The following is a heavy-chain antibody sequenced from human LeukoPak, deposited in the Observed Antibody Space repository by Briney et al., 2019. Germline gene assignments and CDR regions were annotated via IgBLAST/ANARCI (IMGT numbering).Heavy chain of an antibody. J-gene: IGHJ4*02. V-gene: IGHV4-4*07. CDR3: AGYYDSGSYYPYYFNY. CDR1: GGSISSYY. Sequence: PSETLSLTCTVSGGSISSYYWSWIRQPAGKGLEWIGRIYTSGSTNYNPPLKSRVTMSVDTSKNQFSLKLISVTAADAAVYYCAGYYDSGSYYPYYFNYWGQGTLVTVSS. CDR2: IYTSGST. D-gene: IGHD3-10*01.